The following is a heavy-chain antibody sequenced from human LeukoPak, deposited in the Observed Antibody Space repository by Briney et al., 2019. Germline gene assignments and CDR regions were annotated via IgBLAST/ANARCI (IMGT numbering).Heavy chain of an antibody. CDR2: IYYSGST. V-gene: IGHV4-30-4*01. J-gene: IGHJ4*02. CDR3: ARESDGDYYIDY. D-gene: IGHD4-17*01. Sequence: SETLSLTCTVPGGSISSGDCYWSWIRQPPGKGLEWIGYIYYSGSTYYNPSLKSRVTISVDTSKNQFSLKLSSVTAADTAVYYCARESDGDYYIDYWGQGTLVTVSS. CDR1: GGSISSGDCY.